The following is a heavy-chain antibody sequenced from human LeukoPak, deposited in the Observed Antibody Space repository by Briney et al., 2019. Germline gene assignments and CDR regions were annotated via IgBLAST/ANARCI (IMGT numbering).Heavy chain of an antibody. V-gene: IGHV3-7*03. CDR1: GFTFSSYW. CDR3: AKLLWFGGKRQPTTESYYMDV. CDR2: IKQDGSEK. D-gene: IGHD3-10*01. J-gene: IGHJ6*03. Sequence: QPGGSLRLSCAASGFTFSSYWMSWVRQAPGKGLEWVANIKQDGSEKYYVDSVKGRFTISRDNSKNTLYLQMNSLRAEDTAVYYCAKLLWFGGKRQPTTESYYMDVWGKGTTVTISS.